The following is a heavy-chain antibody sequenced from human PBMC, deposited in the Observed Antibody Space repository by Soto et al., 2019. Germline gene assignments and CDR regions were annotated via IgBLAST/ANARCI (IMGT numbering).Heavy chain of an antibody. J-gene: IGHJ6*02. CDR3: ARGGLVVPAAIAARLYYYGMDV. CDR2: INHSGST. Sequence: PSETLSLTCAVYGGPFSGYYWSWIRQPPGKGLEWIGEINHSGSTNYNPSLKSRVTISVDTPKNQFSLKLSSVTAAHTAVYYCARGGLVVPAAIAARLYYYGMDVWGQGTTVTVS. CDR1: GGPFSGYY. D-gene: IGHD2-2*02. V-gene: IGHV4-34*01.